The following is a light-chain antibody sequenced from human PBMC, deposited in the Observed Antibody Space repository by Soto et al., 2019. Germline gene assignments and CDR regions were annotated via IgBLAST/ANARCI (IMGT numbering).Light chain of an antibody. CDR1: ESVTSSY. Sequence: EIVLTQSPGTLSLSPGERATLSCRPSESVTSSYLAWYQQKPGQAPRLLIYGASSRATGIPDRFSGSGSGRDFTLTISRLEPEDFAVDYCQQFGTSPQSFGQGTKLEIK. CDR2: GAS. J-gene: IGKJ2*03. V-gene: IGKV3-20*01. CDR3: QQFGTSPQS.